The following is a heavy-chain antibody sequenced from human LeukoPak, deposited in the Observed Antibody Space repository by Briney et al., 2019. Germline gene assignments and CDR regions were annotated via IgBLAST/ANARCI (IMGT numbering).Heavy chain of an antibody. V-gene: IGHV3-48*04. CDR3: ARQRARFLYFAY. J-gene: IGHJ4*02. CDR1: GITFSNSA. Sequence: PGGSLRLSCVPSGITFSNSARSWVRQAPGKGLEWVSYITTSSDTIYYADSVKGRFTISRDNAKNSLYLQMNSLRAEDTAVYYCARQRARFLYFAYWGQGTLVTVSS. CDR2: ITTSSDTI. D-gene: IGHD1-1*01.